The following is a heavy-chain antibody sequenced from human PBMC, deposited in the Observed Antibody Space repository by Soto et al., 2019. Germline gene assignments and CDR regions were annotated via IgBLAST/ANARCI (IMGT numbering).Heavy chain of an antibody. D-gene: IGHD2-15*01. CDR3: ARDHNFGFILYAMDV. J-gene: IGHJ6*02. CDR1: GYTFTSYS. Sequence: ASVKVSCNASGYTFTSYSMHRVRQAPGQGLEWMGIINPSSGRTSYAQNFQGRVTMTSDTSTSIVYMEMSSLKSEDTAMYYCARDHNFGFILYAMDVWGQGTTVTVSS. CDR2: INPSSGRT. V-gene: IGHV1-46*01.